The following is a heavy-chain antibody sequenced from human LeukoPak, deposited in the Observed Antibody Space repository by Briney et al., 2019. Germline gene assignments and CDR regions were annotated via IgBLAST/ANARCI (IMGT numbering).Heavy chain of an antibody. CDR3: ARDPGYGGYQYYYGMDV. J-gene: IGHJ6*02. CDR2: FYYSGST. D-gene: IGHD5-12*01. V-gene: IGHV4-59*01. CDR1: GGSISSYY. Sequence: SETLSLTCTVSGGSISSYYWSWIRQPPGKGLEWIGYFYYSGSTNYNPSLKSRVTISVDTSKNQFSLKLSSVTAADTAVYYCARDPGYGGYQYYYGMDVWGQGTTVTVSS.